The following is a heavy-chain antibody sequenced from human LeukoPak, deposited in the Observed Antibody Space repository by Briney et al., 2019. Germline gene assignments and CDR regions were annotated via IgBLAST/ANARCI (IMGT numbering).Heavy chain of an antibody. CDR1: GFTFSNDW. CDR2: ISGNGGST. D-gene: IGHD6-13*01. CDR3: AKRIAATSFDY. J-gene: IGHJ4*02. Sequence: GGSLRLSCAASGFTFSNDWMTWVRQAPGKGLEWVSTISGNGGSTYYADSVKGRFTTSRDNSKNTVYLQMNSLRAEDTAVYYCAKRIAATSFDYWGQGTLVTVSS. V-gene: IGHV3-23*01.